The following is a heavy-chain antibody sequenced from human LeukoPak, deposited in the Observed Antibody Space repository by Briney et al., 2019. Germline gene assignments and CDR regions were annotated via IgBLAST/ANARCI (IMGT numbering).Heavy chain of an antibody. J-gene: IGHJ4*02. V-gene: IGHV4-34*01. CDR1: GGSFSGYY. Sequence: MTSETLSLTCAVYGGSFSGYYWSWIRQPPGKGLEWIGSIAYSGSTFYTPSLKSRVTISADTSKSQFSLKLTSVTAADTAVYYCARHADCLGDCYRNWGRGTLVTVSS. CDR3: ARHADCLGDCYRN. CDR2: IAYSGST. D-gene: IGHD2-21*01.